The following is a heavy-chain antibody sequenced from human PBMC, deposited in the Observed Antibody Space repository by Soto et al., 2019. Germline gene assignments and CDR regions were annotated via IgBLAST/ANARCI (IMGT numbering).Heavy chain of an antibody. CDR3: ARRGGKSYYYGMDV. D-gene: IGHD3-10*01. J-gene: IGHJ6*02. CDR1: GYTFTSYD. Sequence: GASVKVSCKASGYTFTSYDINWVRQATGQGLEWMGWMNPNSGNTGYAQKFQGRVTMTRNTSISTAYMELSGLRSEDTAVYCCARRGGKSYYYGMDVWGQGTTVTVSS. V-gene: IGHV1-8*01. CDR2: MNPNSGNT.